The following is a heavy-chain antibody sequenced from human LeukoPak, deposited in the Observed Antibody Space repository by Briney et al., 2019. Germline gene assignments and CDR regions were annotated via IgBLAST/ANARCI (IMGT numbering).Heavy chain of an antibody. CDR2: ISGGGGNT. V-gene: IGHV3-23*01. CDR3: GKNRYSGSLSPFDI. Sequence: GGSLRLSCAASGFPFNNAWMNWVRQAPGKGLEWVSAISGGGGNTYYADSVKGRFTVSRDNSKNTLYLQMNSLRAEDTAVYYCGKNRYSGSLSPFDIWGQGTMVTVSS. D-gene: IGHD1-26*01. J-gene: IGHJ3*02. CDR1: GFPFNNAW.